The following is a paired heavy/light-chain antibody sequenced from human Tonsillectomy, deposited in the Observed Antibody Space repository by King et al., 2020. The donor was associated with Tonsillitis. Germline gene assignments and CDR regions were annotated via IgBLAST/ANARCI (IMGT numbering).Light chain of an antibody. V-gene: IGLV2-14*01. CDR3: SSYTRDSTRV. J-gene: IGLJ1*01. CDR1: SSDVGGYNY. CDR2: DVS. Sequence: QSALTQPASVSGSPGQSITISCSGTSSDVGGYNYVSWYQQHPGKAPKLMIYDVSNRPSGASNRFSGSKSGNTASLTISGLQAEDEADYYCSSYTRDSTRVFGTGTKVTVL.
Heavy chain of an antibody. V-gene: IGHV3-30*18. J-gene: IGHJ4*02. CDR1: GFTFRNYG. D-gene: IGHD6-19*01. CDR3: AKGSAVAGFDS. Sequence: QVQLVESGGGVVQPGRSLRLSCAASGFTFRNYGMHWVRQAPGKGLEWVAIISYAGSDKYYADSVKGRFSISRDNSKNTLFLQMNSLRAEDTAVYYCAKGSAVAGFDSWGQGTLVTVSS. CDR2: ISYAGSDK.